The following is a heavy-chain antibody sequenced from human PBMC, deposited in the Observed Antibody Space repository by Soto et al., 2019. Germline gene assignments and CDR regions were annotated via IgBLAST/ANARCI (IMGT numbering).Heavy chain of an antibody. CDR3: ARGRKERIVVVPAAHYYYYMDV. CDR2: IIPIFGTA. J-gene: IGHJ6*03. Sequence: SVKVSCKASGGTFSSYAISWVRQAPGQGLEWMGGIIPIFGTANYAQKFQGRVTITADESTSTAYMELSSLRSEDTAVYYCARGRKERIVVVPAAHYYYYMDVWGKGTTVT. V-gene: IGHV1-69*13. CDR1: GGTFSSYA. D-gene: IGHD2-2*01.